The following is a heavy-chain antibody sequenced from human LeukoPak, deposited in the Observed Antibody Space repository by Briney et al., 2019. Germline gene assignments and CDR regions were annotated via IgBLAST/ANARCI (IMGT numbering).Heavy chain of an antibody. V-gene: IGHV4-59*01. CDR3: AGGNPSGRPGIGFDY. J-gene: IGHJ4*02. CDR2: VHYSETS. Sequence: PSETLSLTCTVSSGSSSSYYWSWIRQPPGKGLEWIGHVHYSETSRYNPFLKSRVSITVDTSKNHFSLRLSSVTAADTAVYYCAGGNPSGRPGIGFDYWGQGALVTVSS. D-gene: IGHD1-26*01. CDR1: SGSSSSYY.